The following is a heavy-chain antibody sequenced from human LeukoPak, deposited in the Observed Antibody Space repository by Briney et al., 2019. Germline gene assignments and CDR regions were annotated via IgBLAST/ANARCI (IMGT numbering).Heavy chain of an antibody. Sequence: PGGSLRLSCAASGFTFSNYGFHWVRQAPGKGLEWVAVICYDGSKKYYADSVKGRFTISKDNSKNTLYLEMNNLTAEDTAVYYCARDRGSYSTSSGDCWGQGTLVTVSS. CDR2: ICYDGSKK. V-gene: IGHV3-33*01. J-gene: IGHJ4*02. CDR1: GFTFSNYG. D-gene: IGHD2-2*01. CDR3: ARDRGSYSTSSGDC.